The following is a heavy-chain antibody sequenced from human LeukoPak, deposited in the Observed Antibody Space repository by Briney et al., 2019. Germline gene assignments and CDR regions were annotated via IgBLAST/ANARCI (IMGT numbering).Heavy chain of an antibody. CDR2: IYTSGST. CDR1: GGSISSGSYY. CDR3: ASGPALSDYSNYNWFDP. D-gene: IGHD4-11*01. J-gene: IGHJ5*02. V-gene: IGHV4-61*02. Sequence: PSETLSLTCTVSGGSISSGSYYWSWIRQPAGKGLEWIGRIYTSGSTNYNPSLKSRVTISVDTSKNQFSLKLSSVTAADTAVYYWASGPALSDYSNYNWFDPWGQGTLVTVSS.